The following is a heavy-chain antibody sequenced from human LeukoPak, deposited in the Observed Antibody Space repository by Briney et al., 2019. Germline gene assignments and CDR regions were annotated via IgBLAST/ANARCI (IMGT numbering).Heavy chain of an antibody. CDR2: INHSGST. V-gene: IGHV4-34*01. J-gene: IGHJ6*03. CDR1: GGSFSGYY. D-gene: IGHD5-18*01. Sequence: PSETLSLTCAVYGGSFSGYYWSWIRQPPGKGLEWIGEINHSGSTNYNPSLKSRVTISVDTSKNQSSLKLSSVTAADTAVYYCARSRSWLRGYSYGFLPYYYMDVWGKGTTVTVSS. CDR3: ARSRSWLRGYSYGFLPYYYMDV.